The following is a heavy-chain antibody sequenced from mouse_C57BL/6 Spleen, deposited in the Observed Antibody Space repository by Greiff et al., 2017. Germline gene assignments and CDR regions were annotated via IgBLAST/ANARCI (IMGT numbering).Heavy chain of an antibody. J-gene: IGHJ4*01. CDR3: ARYMTRYAMDY. CDR2: IRNKANGYTT. V-gene: IGHV7-3*01. Sequence: EVKVVESGGGLVQPGGSLSLSCAASGFTFTDYYMSWVRQPPGKALEWLGFIRNKANGYTTEYSASVKGRFTISRDNSQSVLYLQMNALRAADSATYYCARYMTRYAMDYWGQGTSVTVSS. CDR1: GFTFTDYY.